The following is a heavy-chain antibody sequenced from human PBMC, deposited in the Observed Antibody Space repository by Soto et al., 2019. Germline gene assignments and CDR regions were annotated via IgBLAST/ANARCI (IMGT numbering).Heavy chain of an antibody. Sequence: ASVKVSCKASGYTFTSYAMHWVRQAPGQRLEWMGWINAGNGNTKYSQKFQGRVTITRDTSASTAYMELSSLRSEDTAVYYCAREELRFLEWFPSDAFDIWGQGTMVTVSS. CDR1: GYTFTSYA. CDR3: AREELRFLEWFPSDAFDI. J-gene: IGHJ3*02. CDR2: INAGNGNT. V-gene: IGHV1-3*01. D-gene: IGHD3-3*01.